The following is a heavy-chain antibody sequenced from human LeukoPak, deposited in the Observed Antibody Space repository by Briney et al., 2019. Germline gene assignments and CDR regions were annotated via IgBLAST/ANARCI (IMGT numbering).Heavy chain of an antibody. Sequence: SETLSLTCSVSAGSIGNYYWSWIRQPPGKGREWIGYFYTTGGTNYNPSLRSRITMSLDTSNNQFSLRLTSVTGADTAVYYCARHVKNYSPNYWGQGILVTVSS. V-gene: IGHV4-4*09. CDR2: FYTTGGT. CDR1: AGSIGNYY. J-gene: IGHJ4*02. CDR3: ARHVKNYSPNY. D-gene: IGHD1-7*01.